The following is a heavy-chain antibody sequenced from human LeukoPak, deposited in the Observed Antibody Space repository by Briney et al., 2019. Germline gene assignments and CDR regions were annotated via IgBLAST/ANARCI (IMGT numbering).Heavy chain of an antibody. CDR1: GVTFSSYS. CDR3: ARWDSRDYYYYMDV. V-gene: IGHV3-21*01. D-gene: IGHD6-13*01. CDR2: ISSSSSYI. J-gene: IGHJ6*03. Sequence: GGSLRLSCAASGVTFSSYSMNWVRQAPGKGLEWVSSISSSSSYIYYADSVKGRFTISRDNAKNSLYLQMNSLRAEDTAVYYCARWDSRDYYYYMDVWGKGTTVTVSS.